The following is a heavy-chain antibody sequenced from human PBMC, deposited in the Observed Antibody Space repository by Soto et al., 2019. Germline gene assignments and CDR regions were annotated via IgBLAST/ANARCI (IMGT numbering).Heavy chain of an antibody. V-gene: IGHV4-59*12. CDR1: GGSISSYY. CDR3: VRDIGGSGWFAP. D-gene: IGHD2-15*01. Sequence: PSETLSLTCTVSGGSISSYYWSWIRQPPGKGLEWIGHIYYSGSTNYNPSLKSRVTMSVDMSKSQFSLTLRSVTAADTAVYYCVRDIGGSGWFAPWGQGTLVTVSS. CDR2: IYYSGST. J-gene: IGHJ5*02.